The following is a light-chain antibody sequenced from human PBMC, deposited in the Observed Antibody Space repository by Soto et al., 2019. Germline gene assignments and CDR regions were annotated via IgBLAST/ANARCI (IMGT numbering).Light chain of an antibody. CDR1: QGISNY. CDR3: QNYFSTPRT. CDR2: AAS. J-gene: IGKJ1*01. Sequence: DIQMTQSPSSLSASVGDRVTITCRASQGISNYLAWYQQKPGKVPKLLIYAASTLHSGFPSRFSGSGSGTDFTLTISSLQTEDVATYYCQNYFSTPRTFGQGTKVEIK. V-gene: IGKV1-27*01.